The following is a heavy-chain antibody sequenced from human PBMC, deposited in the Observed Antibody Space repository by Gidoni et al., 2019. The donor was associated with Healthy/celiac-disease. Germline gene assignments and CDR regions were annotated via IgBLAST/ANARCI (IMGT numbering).Heavy chain of an antibody. D-gene: IGHD5-12*01. V-gene: IGHV4-34*01. CDR2: INRSGST. Sequence: QVQLQQWGAGLLKPSEPLSLPCAVYGGSFSGYYWRWIRQPPGKGLEWIGEINRSGSTNYNPSLKSRVTISVDTSKNQFSLKLSSVTAADTAVYYCARCPVAEWLRRGGLNWFDPWGQGTLVTVSS. CDR3: ARCPVAEWLRRGGLNWFDP. CDR1: GGSFSGYY. J-gene: IGHJ5*02.